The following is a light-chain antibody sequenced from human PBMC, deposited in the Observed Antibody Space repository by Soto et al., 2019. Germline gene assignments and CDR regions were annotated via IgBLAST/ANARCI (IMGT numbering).Light chain of an antibody. J-gene: IGKJ5*01. CDR2: DAS. CDR1: QYINTR. Sequence: ELVLRQSPATLSSFPGDRVTLSCRASQYINTRLAWYQHRPGQAPRLLIYDASNRATGIPARFSGSGSGTDFTLTISSLEPEDFAVYYCQQRSNWPPITFGQGTRLEI. CDR3: QQRSNWPPIT. V-gene: IGKV3-11*01.